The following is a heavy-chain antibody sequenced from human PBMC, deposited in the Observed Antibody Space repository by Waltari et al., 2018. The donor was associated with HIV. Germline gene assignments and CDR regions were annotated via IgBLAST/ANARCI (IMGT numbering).Heavy chain of an antibody. CDR2: ISSSSSTI. D-gene: IGHD4-17*01. CDR3: ASALPDYGGPSL. CDR1: GFTFSSYS. Sequence: EVQLVESGGGLVQPGGSLRLSCAASGFTFSSYSMNWVRQAPGKGLEWVSYISSSSSTIYYADSVKGRFTISRDNAKNSLYLQMNSLRDEDTAVYYCASALPDYGGPSLWGQGTLVTVSS. J-gene: IGHJ4*02. V-gene: IGHV3-48*02.